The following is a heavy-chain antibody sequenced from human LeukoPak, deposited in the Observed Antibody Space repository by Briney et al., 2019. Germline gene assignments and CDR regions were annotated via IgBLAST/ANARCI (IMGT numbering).Heavy chain of an antibody. Sequence: GGSLRLSCAASGFTFSSYSMNWVRQAPGKGLEWVSSISSSSSYIYYADSVKGRFTISRDNAKNSLYLQMNSLRAEDTAVYYCARVGFGYDSGAFDIWGQGTMVTVSS. J-gene: IGHJ3*02. D-gene: IGHD5-12*01. V-gene: IGHV3-21*01. CDR1: GFTFSSYS. CDR3: ARVGFGYDSGAFDI. CDR2: ISSSSSYI.